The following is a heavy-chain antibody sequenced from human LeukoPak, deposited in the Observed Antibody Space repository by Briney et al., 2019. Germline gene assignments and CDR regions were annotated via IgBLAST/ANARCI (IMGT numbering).Heavy chain of an antibody. CDR2: ISNSGGST. J-gene: IGHJ3*02. D-gene: IGHD3-22*01. CDR3: AKQTDTTGSRGGAFDI. CDR1: GFTFSNYA. V-gene: IGHV3-23*01. Sequence: GGSLRLSCAASGFTFSNYAMSWVRQAPGKGLEWVSTISNSGGSTYSADSMKGRFTISRDDSKNTLFLQMSGLGAEDTAVYYCAKQTDTTGSRGGAFDIWGQGTMVTVSS.